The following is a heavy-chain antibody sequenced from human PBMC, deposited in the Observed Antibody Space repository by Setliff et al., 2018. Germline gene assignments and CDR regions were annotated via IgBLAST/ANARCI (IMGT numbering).Heavy chain of an antibody. CDR1: GYSISSGYY. CDR2: IYHSGST. J-gene: IGHJ6*02. CDR3: ARVNQYSSVWYNYYYGMDV. V-gene: IGHV4-38-2*01. D-gene: IGHD6-19*01. Sequence: SETLSLTCAVSGYSISSGYYWGWIRQPPGKGLEWIGSIYHSGSTYYNPSLKSRVTMSVDTSKNQFSLTLSSVTAADTAVYYCARVNQYSSVWYNYYYGMDVWGQGTTVTVSS.